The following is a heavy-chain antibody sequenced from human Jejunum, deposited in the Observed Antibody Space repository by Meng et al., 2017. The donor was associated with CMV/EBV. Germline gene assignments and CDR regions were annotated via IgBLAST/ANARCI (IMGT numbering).Heavy chain of an antibody. CDR2: TYYRSKWYN. Sequence: DSVSTNSAAWNWIRQSPSRGLEWLGRTYYRSKWYNDYAVSVKSRLTINPDTSKNQFSLQLNSVTPEDTAVYYCARMGYGLEFFDIWGQGTMVTVSS. V-gene: IGHV6-1*01. CDR1: DSVSTNSAA. J-gene: IGHJ3*02. D-gene: IGHD5-12*01. CDR3: ARMGYGLEFFDI.